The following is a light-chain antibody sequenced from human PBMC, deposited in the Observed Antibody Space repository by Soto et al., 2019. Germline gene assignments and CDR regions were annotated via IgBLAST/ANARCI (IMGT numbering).Light chain of an antibody. Sequence: ALTQPASVSGSPGQSITISCTGTSSDVGGYNYVSWYQQHPGKAPKLMIYEVSNRPSGVSNRFSGSKSGHTASLTISGLQSEDEADYFCTSYTSSTTLDVFGTGTKVTVL. CDR2: EVS. J-gene: IGLJ1*01. CDR3: TSYTSSTTLDV. V-gene: IGLV2-14*01. CDR1: SSDVGGYNY.